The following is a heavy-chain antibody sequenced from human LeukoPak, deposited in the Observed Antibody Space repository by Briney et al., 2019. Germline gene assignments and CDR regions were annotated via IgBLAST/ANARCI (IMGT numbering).Heavy chain of an antibody. CDR3: VNDRCDRHTCPEV. CDR1: GFTFSSYT. J-gene: IGHJ4*02. D-gene: IGHD3-16*02. V-gene: IGHV3-23*01. Sequence: QSGGSLRLSCAASGFTFSSYTMHWVRQASGKGLEWVSAISGSGGSTYYADSVKGRFTISRDNSKNTLYLQMNTLRAEDTAVYYCVNDRCDRHTCPEVWGQGTLVTVSS. CDR2: ISGSGGST.